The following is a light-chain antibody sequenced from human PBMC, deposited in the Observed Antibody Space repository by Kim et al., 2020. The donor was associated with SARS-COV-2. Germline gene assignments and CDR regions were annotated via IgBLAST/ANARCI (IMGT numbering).Light chain of an antibody. CDR3: QQYSYWPPSYT. V-gene: IGKV3-15*01. CDR1: QSVSSN. CDR2: GAS. J-gene: IGKJ2*01. Sequence: PGQRATPSCRAIQSVSSNISWYQQKRGQAPRLLIYGASTRATGIPARFSGSGSGTEFTLTVTSLQSEDFAVYYCQQYSYWPPSYTFGQGTKLEI.